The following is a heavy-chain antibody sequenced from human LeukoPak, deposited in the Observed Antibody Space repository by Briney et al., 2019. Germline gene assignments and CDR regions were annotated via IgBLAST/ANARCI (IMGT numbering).Heavy chain of an antibody. D-gene: IGHD6-13*01. CDR2: ISSSSSYI. CDR1: GFTFSSYS. J-gene: IGHJ6*03. CDR3: ASHPNAAAGLYYYYYMDV. V-gene: IGHV3-21*01. Sequence: GGSLRLSCAASGFTFSSYSMNWVRQAPGKGVEWVSSISSSSSYIYYADSVKRRFTISRDNANNSLYLQKNSLRAEDTAVYYCASHPNAAAGLYYYYYMDVWGKGTTVTVSS.